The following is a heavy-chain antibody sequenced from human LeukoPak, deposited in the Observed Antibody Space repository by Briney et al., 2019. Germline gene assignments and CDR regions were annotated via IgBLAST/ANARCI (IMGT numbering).Heavy chain of an antibody. J-gene: IGHJ6*02. CDR1: GYSFTSYW. V-gene: IGHV5-51*01. Sequence: GESLKISCKGSGYSFTSYWIAWVRQMPGKGLEWMGIIHPGDSDTRYRPSFQGQVTISADKSISTACLQWSSLKASDTAMYYCARTPKSLYGMDVWGQGTMVTVSS. CDR3: ARTPKSLYGMDV. CDR2: IHPGDSDT.